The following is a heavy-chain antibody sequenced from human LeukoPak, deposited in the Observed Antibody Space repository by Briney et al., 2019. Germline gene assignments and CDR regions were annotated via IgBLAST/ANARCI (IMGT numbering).Heavy chain of an antibody. CDR1: GFTFSSYG. CDR2: ISYDGSNK. Sequence: GRSLRLSCAASGFTFSSYGMHWVRQAPGKGLEWVAVISYDGSNKYYADSAKGRFTISRDNSKNTLYLQMNSLRAEDTAAYYCAKGAHDYSKGGYFDYWGQGTLVTVSS. CDR3: AKGAHDYSKGGYFDY. D-gene: IGHD4-11*01. J-gene: IGHJ4*02. V-gene: IGHV3-30*18.